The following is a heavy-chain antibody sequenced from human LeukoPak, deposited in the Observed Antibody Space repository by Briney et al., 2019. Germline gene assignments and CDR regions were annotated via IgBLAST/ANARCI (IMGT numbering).Heavy chain of an antibody. D-gene: IGHD3-10*01. CDR2: INHSGST. J-gene: IGHJ3*02. CDR3: ASRGTMVRDDAFDI. Sequence: PSETLSLTCAVYGGSFSGYYWSWIRQPPGKGLEWIGEINHSGSTNYNPSLKSRVTISVDTSKNQLSLKLSSVTAADTAVYYCASRGTMVRDDAFDIWGQGTMVTVSS. V-gene: IGHV4-34*01. CDR1: GGSFSGYY.